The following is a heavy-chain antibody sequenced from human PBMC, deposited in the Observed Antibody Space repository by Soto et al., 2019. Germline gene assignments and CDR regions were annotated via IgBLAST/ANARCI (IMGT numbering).Heavy chain of an antibody. J-gene: IGHJ6*02. CDR2: ISYDGSNK. CDR1: GFTFSSYA. Sequence: PGGSLRLSCAASGFTFSSYAMHWVRQAPGKGLEWVAVISYDGSNKYYADSVKGRFTISRDNSKNTLYLQMNSLRAEDTAVYYCARAESSTRYYYGMDVWGQGTTVTVSS. CDR3: ARAESSTRYYYGMDV. V-gene: IGHV3-30*14. D-gene: IGHD2-2*01.